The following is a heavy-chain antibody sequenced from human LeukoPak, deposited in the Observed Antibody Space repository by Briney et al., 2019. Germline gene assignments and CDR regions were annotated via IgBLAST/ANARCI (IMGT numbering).Heavy chain of an antibody. D-gene: IGHD3-9*01. CDR1: GGTFSSYA. Sequence: SVKVSYKASGGTFSSYAISWVRQAPGQGLEWMGGIIPIFGTANYAQKFQGRVTITADKSTSTACMELSSLRSEDTAVYYCARTADLYYDILTGYYSPYNYWGQGTLVTVSS. CDR3: ARTADLYYDILTGYYSPYNY. CDR2: IIPIFGTA. V-gene: IGHV1-69*06. J-gene: IGHJ4*02.